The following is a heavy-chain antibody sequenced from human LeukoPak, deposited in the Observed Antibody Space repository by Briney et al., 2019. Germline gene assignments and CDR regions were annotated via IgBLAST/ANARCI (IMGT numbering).Heavy chain of an antibody. CDR3: AKELYCSSTSCYTDAFDI. D-gene: IGHD2-2*02. V-gene: IGHV3-9*01. Sequence: GGSLRLSCAASGFTFDDYAMHWVRQAPGKGLEWVSGISRNSGSIGYADSVKGRFTISRDNAKNSLYLQMNSLRAEDTALYYCAKELYCSSTSCYTDAFDIWGQGTMVTVSS. J-gene: IGHJ3*02. CDR1: GFTFDDYA. CDR2: ISRNSGSI.